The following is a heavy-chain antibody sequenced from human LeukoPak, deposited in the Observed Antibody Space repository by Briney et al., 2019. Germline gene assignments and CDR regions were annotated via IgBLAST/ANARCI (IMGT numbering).Heavy chain of an antibody. CDR2: IIPVLGIA. Sequence: GSSVKVSCKASGGTFSSYAFTWVRQAPGQGLEWMGGIIPVLGIANYAQKFQGRVTITADESTSTAYMELGSLISEDTAVYYCAAPQSRISSYYYVMDVWGQGTTVTVSS. J-gene: IGHJ6*02. D-gene: IGHD2-15*01. CDR3: AAPQSRISSYYYVMDV. CDR1: GGTFSSYA. V-gene: IGHV1-69*01.